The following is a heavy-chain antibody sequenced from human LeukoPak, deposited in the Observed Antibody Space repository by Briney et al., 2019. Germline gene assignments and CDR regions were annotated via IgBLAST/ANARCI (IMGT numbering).Heavy chain of an antibody. CDR3: AKGPGYSSSHPLGYFQH. V-gene: IGHV3-74*01. D-gene: IGHD6-13*01. Sequence: GGSLRLSCADSGFTFSSHWMHWVRQAPGKGLVWVSRIKYDASSTSYADSVKGRFTISRDNSKNTLYLQMNSLRAEDTAVYYCAKGPGYSSSHPLGYFQHWGQGTLVTVSS. J-gene: IGHJ1*01. CDR1: GFTFSSHW. CDR2: IKYDASST.